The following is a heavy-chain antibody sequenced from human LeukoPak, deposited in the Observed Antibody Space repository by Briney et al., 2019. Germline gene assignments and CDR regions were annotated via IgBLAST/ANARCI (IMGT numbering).Heavy chain of an antibody. CDR3: AIGALGSYGAFDF. CDR2: INHSGST. Sequence: SETLSLTCAVYGGSFSGSYWTWIRQPPGKGLEWIGEINHSGSTNYNPSLKSRVTISVDTSMNQFSLKLNSVTAADTAVYYCAIGALGSYGAFDFWGPGTMVTVSS. J-gene: IGHJ3*01. CDR1: GGSFSGSY. V-gene: IGHV4-34*01. D-gene: IGHD1-26*01.